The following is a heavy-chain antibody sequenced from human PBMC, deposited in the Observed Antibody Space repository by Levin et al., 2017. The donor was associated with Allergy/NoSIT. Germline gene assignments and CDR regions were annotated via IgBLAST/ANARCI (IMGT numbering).Heavy chain of an antibody. CDR1: GFTFSNYA. CDR2: ISDDGSSE. CDR3: VREIAEEGT. Sequence: GESLKNSCAASGFTFSNYAMHWVRQAPGKGLEWVGVISDDGSSEFYIDSVKGRFTISRDNSKNRLYLQMDSLRAEDTALYYCVREIAEEGTWGQGTLVIVSS. V-gene: IGHV3-30-3*01. J-gene: IGHJ4*02. D-gene: IGHD1-1*01.